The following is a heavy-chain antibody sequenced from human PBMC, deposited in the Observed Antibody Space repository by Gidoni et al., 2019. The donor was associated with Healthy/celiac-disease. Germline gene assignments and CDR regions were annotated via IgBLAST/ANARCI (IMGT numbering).Heavy chain of an antibody. CDR3: ARDQGITIFGVVIKDYYGMDV. V-gene: IGHV3-33*01. J-gene: IGHJ6*02. Sequence: VQLVESGGGVVQPGRSLRLSCAASGFTFSSYGMHWVRQAPGKGLEWVAVIWYDGSNKYYADSVKGRFTISRDNSKNTLYLQMNSLRAEDTAVYYCARDQGITIFGVVIKDYYGMDVWGQGTTVTVSS. D-gene: IGHD3-3*01. CDR1: GFTFSSYG. CDR2: IWYDGSNK.